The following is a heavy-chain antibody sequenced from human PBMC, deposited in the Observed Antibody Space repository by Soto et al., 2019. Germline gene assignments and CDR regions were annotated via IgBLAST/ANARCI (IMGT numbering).Heavy chain of an antibody. CDR3: ARDYGGSSGWFDP. CDR1: GYTFTSYD. D-gene: IGHD2-15*01. CDR2: MNPNSGNT. Sequence: QVQLVQSGAEVKKPGASVKVSCKASGYTFTSYDINWVRQATGQGHEWLGWMNPNSGNTGYAQRFQGRVTMTRNPSISTAYMELSSLTYEDTVVYYCARDYGGSSGWFDPWGLGTLVTVTS. V-gene: IGHV1-8*01. J-gene: IGHJ5*02.